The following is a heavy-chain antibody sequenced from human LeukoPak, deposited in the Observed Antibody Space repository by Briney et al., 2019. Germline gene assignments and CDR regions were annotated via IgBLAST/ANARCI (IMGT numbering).Heavy chain of an antibody. D-gene: IGHD2-15*01. V-gene: IGHV1-69*13. CDR1: GGTFSSYA. CDR3: AREGDCSGGSCPYWYFDL. Sequence: ASVKVSCKASGGTFSSYAISWVRQAPGQGLEWMGGIIPIFGTANYAQKFQGRVTITADEFTSTAYMELSSLRSEDTAVYYCAREGDCSGGSCPYWYFDLWGRGTLVTVSS. J-gene: IGHJ2*01. CDR2: IIPIFGTA.